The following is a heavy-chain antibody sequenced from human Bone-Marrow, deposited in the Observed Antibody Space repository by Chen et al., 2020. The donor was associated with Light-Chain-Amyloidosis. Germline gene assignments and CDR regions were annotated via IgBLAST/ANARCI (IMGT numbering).Heavy chain of an antibody. CDR1: GGTFSSYA. V-gene: IGHV1-69*01. CDR3: ARARLQYSSGWPFDY. CDR2: IIPIFGTA. Sequence: QVQLVQSGAEVKKPGSSVKVSCKASGGTFSSYAISWVRQAPGQGLEWMGGIIPIFGTASSAQKCTGRVTITAAESTSTAYMELSSLRSEDTAVYYCARARLQYSSGWPFDYWGQGTLVTVSS. D-gene: IGHD6-19*01. J-gene: IGHJ4*02.